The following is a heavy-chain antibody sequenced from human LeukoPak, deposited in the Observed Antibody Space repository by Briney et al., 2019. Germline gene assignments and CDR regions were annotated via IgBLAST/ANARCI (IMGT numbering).Heavy chain of an antibody. CDR2: ISYSGSST. J-gene: IGHJ3*02. V-gene: IGHV3-23*01. Sequence: PGGSLRLSCAASGFTFRNYAMSWVRQAPGKGLEWVSGISYSGSSTYYADSVKGRFTISRDNSKNTVYLQMNSLRAEDTAVYYCARDLDFGAFGIWGQGTMVTVSS. CDR3: ARDLDFGAFGI. D-gene: IGHD3/OR15-3a*01. CDR1: GFTFRNYA.